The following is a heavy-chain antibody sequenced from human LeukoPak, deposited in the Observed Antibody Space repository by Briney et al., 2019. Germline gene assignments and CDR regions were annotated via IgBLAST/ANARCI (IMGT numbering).Heavy chain of an antibody. Sequence: PGGSLRPSCAASGFTFSDYYMSWIRQAPGKGLEWVSYISSSGSTIYYADSVKGRFTISRDSAKNSLYLQMNSLRAEDTAVYYCARDYYGDYAYYGMDVWGQGTTVTVSS. CDR1: GFTFSDYY. CDR2: ISSSGSTI. D-gene: IGHD4-17*01. J-gene: IGHJ6*02. V-gene: IGHV3-11*01. CDR3: ARDYYGDYAYYGMDV.